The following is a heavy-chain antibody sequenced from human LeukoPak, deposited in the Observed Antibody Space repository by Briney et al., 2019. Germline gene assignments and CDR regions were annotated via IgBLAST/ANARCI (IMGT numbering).Heavy chain of an antibody. V-gene: IGHV3-33*06. Sequence: PGGSLRLSCAASGFTFSHFGMHWVRQAPGKGLEWVAVIGNDGSNEYYADSVKGRITISRDNSKNTLSLQMNSLRDEDTAVYYCAKDAQRGFDYSNSLEYWGQGTLVTVSS. D-gene: IGHD4-11*01. CDR2: IGNDGSNE. CDR3: AKDAQRGFDYSNSLEY. J-gene: IGHJ4*02. CDR1: GFTFSHFG.